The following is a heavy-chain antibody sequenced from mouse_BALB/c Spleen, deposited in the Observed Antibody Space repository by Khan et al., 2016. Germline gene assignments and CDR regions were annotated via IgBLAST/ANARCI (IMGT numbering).Heavy chain of an antibody. D-gene: IGHD2-4*01. J-gene: IGHJ3*01. CDR1: GFNIKDTY. Sequence: EVQLQESGAELVKPGASVKLSCTASGFNIKDTYMHWVKQRPEQGLEWIGRIDPANGNTKYDPKFQGKATITADTSSNTAYLQLSSLTSEDTAVYYCARSPYDYDVGFAYWGQVTLVTVSA. CDR3: ARSPYDYDVGFAY. V-gene: IGHV14-3*02. CDR2: IDPANGNT.